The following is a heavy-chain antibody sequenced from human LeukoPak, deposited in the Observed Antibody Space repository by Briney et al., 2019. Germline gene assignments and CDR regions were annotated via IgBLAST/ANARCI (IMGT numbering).Heavy chain of an antibody. V-gene: IGHV4-34*01. CDR1: GGSFSGYY. CDR2: INHSGGT. J-gene: IGHJ5*02. Sequence: SETLSLTCAVYGGSFSGYYWSWIRQPPGKGLEWIGEINHSGGTNYNPSLKSRVTISVDTSKNQFSLKLSSVTAADTAVYYCAPLWFGELSPNWFDPWGQGTLVTVSS. CDR3: APLWFGELSPNWFDP. D-gene: IGHD3-10*01.